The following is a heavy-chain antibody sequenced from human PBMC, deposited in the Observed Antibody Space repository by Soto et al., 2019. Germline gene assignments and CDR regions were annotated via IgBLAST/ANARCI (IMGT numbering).Heavy chain of an antibody. Sequence: GGSLRLSCAASGCPFSAFWMGWVRQAPGKGLEWVANINEDGSAKYYVDSVKGRFTISRDNTKNSLYLHMNSLRADDTAVYYCVKDPAAIGRYCSGDYCLPLFGAQGTLVTVSS. V-gene: IGHV3-7*01. CDR3: VKDPAAIGRYCSGDYCLPLF. J-gene: IGHJ4*02. D-gene: IGHD2-21*01. CDR2: INEDGSAK. CDR1: GCPFSAFW.